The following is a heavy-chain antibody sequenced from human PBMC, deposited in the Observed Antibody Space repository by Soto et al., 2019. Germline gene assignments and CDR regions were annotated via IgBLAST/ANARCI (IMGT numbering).Heavy chain of an antibody. J-gene: IGHJ6*02. D-gene: IGHD3-9*01. CDR1: GYKFITYG. CDR2: ISTYSGNT. V-gene: IGHV1-18*04. Sequence: ASVKVSCKASGYKFITYGITWVRQAPLQVLEWMGGISTYSGNTDYAQSFQDRVTMTTDTSTSTVYMELGSLRSDDTAVYYCARGLLTNGLEVWGQGTPVTLSS. CDR3: ARGLLTNGLEV.